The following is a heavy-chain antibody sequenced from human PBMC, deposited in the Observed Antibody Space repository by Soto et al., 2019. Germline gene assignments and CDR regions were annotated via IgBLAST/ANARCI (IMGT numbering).Heavy chain of an antibody. CDR2: ISAYNGNT. Sequence: ASVKVSCKASGYTFTSYGISWVRQTPGQGLEWMGWISAYNGNTNYAQKLQGRVTMTTDTSTSTAYMELRSLRSDDTAVYYCAREYLVSSGWYRDNRFDTWGQGTLVTVAS. D-gene: IGHD6-19*01. CDR1: GYTFTSYG. V-gene: IGHV1-18*04. CDR3: AREYLVSSGWYRDNRFDT. J-gene: IGHJ5*02.